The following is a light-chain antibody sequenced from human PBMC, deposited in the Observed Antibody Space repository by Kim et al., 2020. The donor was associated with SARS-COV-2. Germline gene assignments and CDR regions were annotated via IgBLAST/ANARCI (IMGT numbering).Light chain of an antibody. Sequence: VALGQTVRSKCKGDSVRSYYATGYQQKQGQAPILVIYGKNNRSSGIADRFSGSSSGNTASLTITGTQAGDEADYYCNSRDSNDNVVFGGGTQLTVL. CDR2: GKN. J-gene: IGLJ2*01. CDR3: NSRDSNDNVV. V-gene: IGLV3-19*01. CDR1: SVRSYY.